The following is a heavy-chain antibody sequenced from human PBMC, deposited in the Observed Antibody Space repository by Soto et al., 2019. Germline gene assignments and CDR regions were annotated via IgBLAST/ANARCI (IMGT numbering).Heavy chain of an antibody. CDR1: GGSFSGYY. D-gene: IGHD3-10*01. V-gene: IGHV4-34*01. J-gene: IGHJ6*03. CDR3: ARRDYYGSGSYYRMSNYYYYYMDV. Sequence: SETLSLTCAVYGGSFSGYYWSWIRQPPGKGLEWIGEINHSGSTNYNPSLKSRVTISVDTSKNQFSLKLSSVTAADTAVYYCARRDYYGSGSYYRMSNYYYYYMDVWGKGTTVTVSS. CDR2: INHSGST.